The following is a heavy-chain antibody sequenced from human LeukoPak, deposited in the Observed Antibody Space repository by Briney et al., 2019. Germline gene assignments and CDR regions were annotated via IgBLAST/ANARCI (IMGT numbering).Heavy chain of an antibody. D-gene: IGHD4-17*01. CDR2: ISGSGGRT. CDR3: APTVTRY. V-gene: IGHV3-23*01. CDR1: GFTFSSYA. J-gene: IGHJ4*02. Sequence: GGSLRVSCADSGFTFSSYAMSWVRQALGKGVGWVSAISGSGGRTYYAESVKGRCTISRDNSKNTLYLKMTSLRAEDTAVYYCAPTVTRYWGQGTLVTVSS.